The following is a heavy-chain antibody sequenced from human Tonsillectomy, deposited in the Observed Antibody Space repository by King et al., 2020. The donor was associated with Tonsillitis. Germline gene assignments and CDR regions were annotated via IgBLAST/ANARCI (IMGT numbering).Heavy chain of an antibody. Sequence: QLQESGPGLVKPSQTLSLTCTVSGGSIGSGGYYWSWIRQHPGKGLEWIGYIYYSGSTYYNPSLKSRVTISVDTSKNQFSLKLSCVTAADTAVYYCARDRHYYALDYWGQGTLVTVSS. D-gene: IGHD3-10*01. CDR2: IYYSGST. J-gene: IGHJ4*02. CDR3: ARDRHYYALDY. CDR1: GGSIGSGGYY. V-gene: IGHV4-31*03.